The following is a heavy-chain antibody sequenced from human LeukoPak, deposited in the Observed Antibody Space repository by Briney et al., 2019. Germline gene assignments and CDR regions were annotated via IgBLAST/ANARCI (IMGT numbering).Heavy chain of an antibody. J-gene: IGHJ4*02. V-gene: IGHV3-30*18. CDR1: GFIFSSYW. D-gene: IGHD6-19*01. Sequence: GGSLRLSCAASGFIFSSYWMHWVRQAPGKGLEWVAVISYDGSNKYYADSVKGRFTISRDNSKNTLYLQMNSLRAEDTAVYYCAKDFHSSHTAGTDFDYWGQGTLVTVSS. CDR2: ISYDGSNK. CDR3: AKDFHSSHTAGTDFDY.